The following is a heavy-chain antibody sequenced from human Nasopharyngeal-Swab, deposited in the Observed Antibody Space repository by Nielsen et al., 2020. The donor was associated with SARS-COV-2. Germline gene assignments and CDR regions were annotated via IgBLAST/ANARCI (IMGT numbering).Heavy chain of an antibody. D-gene: IGHD3-3*01. J-gene: IGHJ4*02. CDR2: INTNTGNP. Sequence: WVRQAPGQGLEWMGWINTNTGNPTYAQGSTGRFVFSLDTSVSTAYLQISSLKAEDTAVYYCARGTTIFGVVIMGGDDYWGQGTLVTVSS. V-gene: IGHV7-4-1*02. CDR3: ARGTTIFGVVIMGGDDY.